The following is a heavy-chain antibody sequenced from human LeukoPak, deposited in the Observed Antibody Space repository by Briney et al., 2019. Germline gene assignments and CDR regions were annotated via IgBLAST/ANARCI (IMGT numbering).Heavy chain of an antibody. D-gene: IGHD6-13*01. CDR3: ARSNQAAAGKDAFDI. Sequence: SVKVSCKASGGTFSSYAISWVRQAPGQGLEWMGGIIPIFGIANYAQKFQGRVTITADESTSTAYMELSSLRSEDTAVYYCARSNQAAAGKDAFDIWGQGTMVTVSS. V-gene: IGHV1-69*13. J-gene: IGHJ3*02. CDR1: GGTFSSYA. CDR2: IIPIFGIA.